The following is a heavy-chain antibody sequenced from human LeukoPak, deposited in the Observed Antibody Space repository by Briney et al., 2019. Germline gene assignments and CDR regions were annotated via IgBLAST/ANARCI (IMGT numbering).Heavy chain of an antibody. Sequence: GGSLRLSCAASGFTFSSYSMNWVRQAPGKGLEWVSSISSSSSYIYYADSVKGRFTISRDNAKNSLYLQMNSLRAEDTAVYYCAKGALITYYDYVWGSYRSLDYWGQGTLVTVSS. J-gene: IGHJ4*02. V-gene: IGHV3-21*04. D-gene: IGHD3-16*02. CDR2: ISSSSSYI. CDR3: AKGALITYYDYVWGSYRSLDY. CDR1: GFTFSSYS.